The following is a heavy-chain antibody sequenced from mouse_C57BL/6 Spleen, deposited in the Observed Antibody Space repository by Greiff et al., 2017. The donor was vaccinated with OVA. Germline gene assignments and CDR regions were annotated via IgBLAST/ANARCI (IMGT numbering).Heavy chain of an antibody. V-gene: IGHV5-4*01. CDR1: GFTFSSYA. D-gene: IGHD1-1*01. CDR2: ISDGGSYT. CDR3: ARDVESTYYYGSSYYAMDY. Sequence: EVQRVESGGGLVKPGGSLKLSCAASGFTFSSYAMSWVRQTPEKRLEWVATISDGGSYTYYPDNVKGRFTISRDNAKNNLYLQMSHLKSEDTAMYYCARDVESTYYYGSSYYAMDYWGQGTSVTVSS. J-gene: IGHJ4*01.